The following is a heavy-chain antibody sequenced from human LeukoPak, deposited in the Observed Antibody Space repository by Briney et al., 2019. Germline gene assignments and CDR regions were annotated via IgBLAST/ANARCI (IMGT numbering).Heavy chain of an antibody. CDR3: AKEYEAYCGGDCYSHFQD. Sequence: PGGSLRLSCAASRFTLTAYGMHCVRQAPGKGLEWVAVIWYDGSNKYYVDSVKGRFTISRDNSKNTLYLQMNSLRAEDKAVYYCAKEYEAYCGGDCYSHFQDWGQGALVTVSS. CDR1: RFTLTAYG. J-gene: IGHJ1*01. V-gene: IGHV3-33*06. D-gene: IGHD2-21*02. CDR2: IWYDGSNK.